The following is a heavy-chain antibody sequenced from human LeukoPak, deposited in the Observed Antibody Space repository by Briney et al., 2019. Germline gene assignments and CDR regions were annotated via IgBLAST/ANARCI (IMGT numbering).Heavy chain of an antibody. CDR3: AKGRGSWPCYFDC. CDR1: GFTFSNYA. D-gene: IGHD6-13*01. J-gene: IGHJ4*02. CDR2: ISGSGSPT. Sequence: PGGSLRLSCSASGFTFSNYAITWVRQAPGKGLEWVSLISGSGSPTYYADSVKVRFTISRDNSKTTLYIQVNSLRVDHTAVYYCAKGRGSWPCYFDCGGQGALVTV. V-gene: IGHV3-23*01.